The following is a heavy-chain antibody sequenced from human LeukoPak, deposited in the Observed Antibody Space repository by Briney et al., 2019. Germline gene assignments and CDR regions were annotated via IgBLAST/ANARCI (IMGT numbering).Heavy chain of an antibody. CDR1: GYRFIGYY. Sequence: PGASVKVSYKASGYRFIGYYIQWVRQAPGQGLEWMGWISAYNGNTNYAQKLQGRVTMTTDTSTSTAYMELRSLRSDDTAVYYCARGPPYEYGPAHFDYWGQGTLVTVSS. CDR2: ISAYNGNT. V-gene: IGHV1-18*04. J-gene: IGHJ4*02. CDR3: ARGPPYEYGPAHFDY. D-gene: IGHD5-12*01.